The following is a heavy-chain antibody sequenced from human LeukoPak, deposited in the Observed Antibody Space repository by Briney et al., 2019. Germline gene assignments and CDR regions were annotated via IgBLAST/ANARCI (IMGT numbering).Heavy chain of an antibody. CDR2: LLYRGSS. CDR3: ARTGRRGYFDF. J-gene: IGHJ2*01. D-gene: IGHD1-14*01. Sequence: SETLSLTCNVSGASISDYYWSWVRQSPEKGLAWIVSLLYRGSSHYNPSLRSRVAISHDTSKNQFSLKLTSVTAADTAVYYCARTGRRGYFDFWGRGTLVTVSS. CDR1: GASISDYY. V-gene: IGHV4-59*01.